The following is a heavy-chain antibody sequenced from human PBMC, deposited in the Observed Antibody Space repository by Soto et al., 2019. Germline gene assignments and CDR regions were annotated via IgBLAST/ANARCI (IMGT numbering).Heavy chain of an antibody. CDR1: GFTFSSYW. D-gene: IGHD3-3*01. CDR2: IKQDGSEK. CDR3: ARDFGGRTSGPLGYYYMDV. V-gene: IGHV3-7*01. Sequence: PGGSLRLSCAASGFTFSSYWMSWVRQAPGKGLEWVANIKQDGSEKHYVDSVKGRFTISRDNAKNSLYLQMNSLRAEDTAVYYCARDFGGRTSGPLGYYYMDVWGKGTTVTVSS. J-gene: IGHJ6*03.